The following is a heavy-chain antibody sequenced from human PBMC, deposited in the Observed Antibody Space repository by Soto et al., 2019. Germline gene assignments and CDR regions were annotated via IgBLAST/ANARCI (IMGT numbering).Heavy chain of an antibody. CDR3: AIKLRLYYGMDV. V-gene: IGHV1-69*06. J-gene: IGHJ6*02. CDR1: GGTFSSYT. CDR2: IIPFFGTS. Sequence: QVQLVQSGAEVRKPGSSVKVSCKASGGTFSSYTVYWVRQAPGQGLEWMGGIIPFFGTSNYAQNFQDRITLTADKSTGTAYMELSSLRFEDTAIYSCAIKLRLYYGMDVWGQGTTVTVSS. D-gene: IGHD3-3*01.